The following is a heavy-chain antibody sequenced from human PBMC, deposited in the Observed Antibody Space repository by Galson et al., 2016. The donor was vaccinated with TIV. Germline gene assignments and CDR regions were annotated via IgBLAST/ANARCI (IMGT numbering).Heavy chain of an antibody. J-gene: IGHJ5*02. V-gene: IGHV4-61*02. CDR1: GGSISSGRYF. CDR3: ARVVVADYNDSSGWDIWFDT. D-gene: IGHD3-22*01. CDR2: VYASGTT. Sequence: GGSISSGRYFWSWIRQPAGKGLEWIGRVYASGTTNYNTSLESRVTMSIDTSKNQFSLKLTSVTAADTAFYYCARVVVADYNDSSGWDIWFDTWGQGTLVTVSS.